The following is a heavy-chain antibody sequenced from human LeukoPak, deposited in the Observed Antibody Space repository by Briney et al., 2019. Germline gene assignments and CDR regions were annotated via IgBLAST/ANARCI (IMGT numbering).Heavy chain of an antibody. V-gene: IGHV3-23*01. CDR3: ARKLSWSGYSPIGY. D-gene: IGHD5-18*01. J-gene: IGHJ4*02. Sequence: PGGSLRLSCAASGFTFSSYAMSWVRQAPGKGLEWVSAISGSGGSTYYADSVKGRYTISRDNAKNSLYLQMNSLRVEDTAVYYCARKLSWSGYSPIGYWGQGTLVTVSS. CDR2: ISGSGGST. CDR1: GFTFSSYA.